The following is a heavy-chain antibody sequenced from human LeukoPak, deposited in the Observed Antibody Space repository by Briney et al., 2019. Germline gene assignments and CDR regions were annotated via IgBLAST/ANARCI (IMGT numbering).Heavy chain of an antibody. CDR2: IKDDGTEK. D-gene: IGHD6-6*01. V-gene: IGHV3-7*01. Sequence: GGSLRLSCAGSGFTFSRYWMNWVRQAPGKGLEWLAYIKDDGTEKYYVDSVKGRFTISRDNSENTLYLQMNSLRAADTAVYYCARGRKQAAQYYFDYWGQGTLVTVSS. J-gene: IGHJ4*02. CDR1: GFTFSRYW. CDR3: ARGRKQAAQYYFDY.